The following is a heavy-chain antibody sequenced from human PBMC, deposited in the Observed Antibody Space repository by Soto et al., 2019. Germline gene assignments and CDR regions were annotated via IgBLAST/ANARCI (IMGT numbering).Heavy chain of an antibody. J-gene: IGHJ4*02. CDR1: GFTFSNAW. CDR3: TTDFMMTTITLGSPDY. D-gene: IGHD3-16*01. CDR2: IKLESDGGTI. V-gene: IGHV3-15*01. Sequence: GGSLRLSCAASGFTFSNAWMSWVRQATGKGLEWVGRIKLESDGGTIDYAAPVKGRFTISRDDSKNMLYLQMNSLKSEDTAVYYCTTDFMMTTITLGSPDYWGQGTLVTVSS.